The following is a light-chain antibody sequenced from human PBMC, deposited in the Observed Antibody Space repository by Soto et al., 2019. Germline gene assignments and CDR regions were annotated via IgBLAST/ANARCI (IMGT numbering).Light chain of an antibody. Sequence: EIVLTQSTGTLSLSPGERATLSCRASQSVSSSYLAWYQQKPGQAPRLLIYGASSRATSIPDRFSGSGSGTDVTLTISSREPEDFAVYYCQQYGNSPPWTFGQGTKVEIK. J-gene: IGKJ1*01. CDR2: GAS. CDR1: QSVSSSY. V-gene: IGKV3-20*01. CDR3: QQYGNSPPWT.